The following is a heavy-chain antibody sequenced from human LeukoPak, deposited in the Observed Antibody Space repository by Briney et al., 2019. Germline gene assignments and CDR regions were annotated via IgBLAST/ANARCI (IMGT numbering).Heavy chain of an antibody. V-gene: IGHV1-69*05. CDR2: IIPIFGTA. Sequence: SVKVSCKASGGTFSSYAISWVRQAPGQGLEWMGGIIPIFGTAKYAQKSQGRVTITTDESTSTAYMELSSLRSEDTAVYYCARTLSVVITTSAFDIWGQGTMVTVSS. D-gene: IGHD3-22*01. CDR1: GGTFSSYA. CDR3: ARTLSVVITTSAFDI. J-gene: IGHJ3*02.